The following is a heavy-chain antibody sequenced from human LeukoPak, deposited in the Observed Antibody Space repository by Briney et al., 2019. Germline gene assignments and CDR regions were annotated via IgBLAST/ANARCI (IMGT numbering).Heavy chain of an antibody. V-gene: IGHV3-30*02. Sequence: GGSLRLSCAASGFTLSSYGMHWVRQAPGKGLEWVAFIRYDGSNKYYADSVKGRFTISRDNSKNTLYLQMNSLRAEDTAVYYCAKARYDFWSGYPSYFDYWGQGTLVTVSS. CDR3: AKARYDFWSGYPSYFDY. CDR2: IRYDGSNK. D-gene: IGHD3-3*01. CDR1: GFTLSSYG. J-gene: IGHJ4*02.